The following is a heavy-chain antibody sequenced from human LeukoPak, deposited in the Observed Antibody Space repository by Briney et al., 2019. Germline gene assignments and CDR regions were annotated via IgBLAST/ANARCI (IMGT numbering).Heavy chain of an antibody. J-gene: IGHJ4*02. V-gene: IGHV3-21*01. D-gene: IGHD3-22*01. Sequence: GGSLRLSCAASGFGFSNYIMNWVRQAPGKGLEWVSSISSSSSGIYYADSVKGRFTISRDNARNSLYLQMNSLRAEDTAVYYCARDFEERGYFVADFDYWGQGTLVTVSS. CDR3: ARDFEERGYFVADFDY. CDR1: GFGFSNYI. CDR2: ISSSSSGI.